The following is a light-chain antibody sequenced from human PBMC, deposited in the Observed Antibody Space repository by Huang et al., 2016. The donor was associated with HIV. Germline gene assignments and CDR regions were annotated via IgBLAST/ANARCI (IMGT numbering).Light chain of an antibody. CDR1: QSVTSY. J-gene: IGKJ2*01. CDR3: QQRINWPLT. CDR2: GAS. V-gene: IGKV3-11*01. Sequence: EIVLTQSPATLSLSPGERATLSCSASQSVTSYLAWYQQKPGQAPRLLIYGASSRATGVPARFSGSGSGTDFTLTISSLEPEDFALYYCQQRINWPLTFGQGTKLEIK.